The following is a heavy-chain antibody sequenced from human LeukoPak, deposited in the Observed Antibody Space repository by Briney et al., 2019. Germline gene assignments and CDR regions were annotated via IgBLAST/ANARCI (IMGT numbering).Heavy chain of an antibody. Sequence: GGSLRPSCAASGFNFKNYWMHWVSQAPGKGLEWVSRIINDGSSTTYADSVKGRFTISRDNAEDTLYLQMNSLRVEDTAVYYCARVADGDKYGGRDYWGQGALVIVSS. V-gene: IGHV3-74*01. D-gene: IGHD5-24*01. CDR1: GFNFKNYW. CDR3: ARVADGDKYGGRDY. CDR2: IINDGSST. J-gene: IGHJ4*02.